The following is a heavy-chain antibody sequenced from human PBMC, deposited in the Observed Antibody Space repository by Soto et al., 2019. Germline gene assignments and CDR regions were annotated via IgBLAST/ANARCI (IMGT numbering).Heavy chain of an antibody. CDR1: GYTFNTFG. D-gene: IGHD2-2*01. CDR3: AKEYCDSSRCFLPDY. CDR2: IDPKNGNT. Sequence: ASVKVSCKASGYTFNTFGISWVRQAPGQGLEWMGWIDPKNGNTKDAQKFQGRVTMTTDTSTSTAYMELRSLRSDDTAVYYCAKEYCDSSRCFLPDYWGQGALVTVSS. V-gene: IGHV1-18*01. J-gene: IGHJ4*02.